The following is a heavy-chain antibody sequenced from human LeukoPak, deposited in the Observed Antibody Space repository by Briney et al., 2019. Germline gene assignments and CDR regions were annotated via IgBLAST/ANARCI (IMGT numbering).Heavy chain of an antibody. J-gene: IGHJ3*02. D-gene: IGHD3-22*01. CDR2: IWYDGSNK. V-gene: IGHV3-33*08. CDR1: GFTFSSYG. Sequence: PGGSLRLSCAASGFTFSSYGMHWVRQAPGKGLEWVAVIWYDGSNKYYADSVKGRFTISRDNSKNTLYLQMNSLRAEDTAVYYCARDRQSYDSSGPDAFDIWGQGTMVTVSS. CDR3: ARDRQSYDSSGPDAFDI.